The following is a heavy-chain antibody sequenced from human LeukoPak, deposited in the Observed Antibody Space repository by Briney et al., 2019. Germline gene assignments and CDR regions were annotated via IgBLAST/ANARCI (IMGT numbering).Heavy chain of an antibody. CDR2: IYYSGST. V-gene: IGHV4-59*01. D-gene: IGHD4-17*01. CDR1: GGSISSYY. J-gene: IGHJ3*02. Sequence: KASETLSLTCTVSGGSISSYYWSWIRQPPGKGLKWIGYIYYSGSTNYNPSLKSRVTISVDTSKNQFSLKLSSVTAADTAVYYCARVYDYGDYHDAFDIWGQGTMVTVSS. CDR3: ARVYDYGDYHDAFDI.